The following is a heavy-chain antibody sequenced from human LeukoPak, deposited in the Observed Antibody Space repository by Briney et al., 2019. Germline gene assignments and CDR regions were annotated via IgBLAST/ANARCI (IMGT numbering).Heavy chain of an antibody. Sequence: GGSLRLSCAASGFTFSSYAMSWVRQAPGKGLEWVSGISWNSGSIGYADSVKGRFTISRDNAKNSLYLQMNSLRAEDTALYYCAKDAGRDGYNYFDYWGQGTLVTVSS. CDR3: AKDAGRDGYNYFDY. CDR2: ISWNSGSI. J-gene: IGHJ4*02. CDR1: GFTFSSYA. D-gene: IGHD5-12*01. V-gene: IGHV3-9*01.